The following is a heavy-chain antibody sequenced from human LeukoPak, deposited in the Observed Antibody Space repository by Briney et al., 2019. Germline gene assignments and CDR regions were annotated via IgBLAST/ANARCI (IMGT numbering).Heavy chain of an antibody. Sequence: PSETLSLTCAVYGGSFSGYYWSWIRQPPGKGLEWIGEINRGGSTNYNPSLKSRVTISVETSKNQFSLKLSSVTAADTAVYYCARGSGYYEGYWGQGTLVTVSS. J-gene: IGHJ4*02. V-gene: IGHV4-34*01. D-gene: IGHD3-22*01. CDR1: GGSFSGYY. CDR2: INRGGST. CDR3: ARGSGYYEGY.